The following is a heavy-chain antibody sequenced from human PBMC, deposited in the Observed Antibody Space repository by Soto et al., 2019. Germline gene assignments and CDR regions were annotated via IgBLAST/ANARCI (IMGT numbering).Heavy chain of an antibody. CDR1: GASIRSGRYY. V-gene: IGHV4-30-4*01. Sequence: QVQLQESGPRLVKPSQTLSLTCSVSGASIRSGRYYWSWIRQSPGRGLEWIGYIYYTGTTHYNPAVKSLVTILLDNSNDQFSLTLTSVTAADTAIYYCATVLHDYGANWVDSLGQGTQVTVSS. CDR2: IYYTGTT. J-gene: IGHJ5*01. CDR3: ATVLHDYGANWVDS. D-gene: IGHD3-16*01.